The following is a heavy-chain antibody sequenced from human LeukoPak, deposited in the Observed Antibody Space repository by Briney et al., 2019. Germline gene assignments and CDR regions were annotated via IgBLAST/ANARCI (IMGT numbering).Heavy chain of an antibody. J-gene: IGHJ4*02. Sequence: GGSLRLSCVGSGFIFSNYAMAWVRQAPGKGLEWVSATSERGDTTFYADSVKGRFTTSRDNSRNTLYLQMSSLRADDTAVYYCKVGSRSRAVAFDFWGQGTLVTVSS. CDR2: TSERGDTT. CDR1: GFIFSNYA. CDR3: KVGSRSRAVAFDF. D-gene: IGHD1-26*01. V-gene: IGHV3-23*01.